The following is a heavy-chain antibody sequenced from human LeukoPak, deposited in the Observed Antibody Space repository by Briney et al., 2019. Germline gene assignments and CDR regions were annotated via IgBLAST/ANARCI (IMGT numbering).Heavy chain of an antibody. D-gene: IGHD1-1*01. Sequence: SGGSLRLSCAASGFTFSTYSMNWVRQAPGKGLEWVSSISSRSSYINYVDSVKGRFTISRDNAKNSLYLQMNSLRVEDTAIYYCARDQLPIAEARQYNRFDPWGQGTLVTVSS. CDR1: GFTFSTYS. CDR2: ISSRSSYI. V-gene: IGHV3-21*04. J-gene: IGHJ5*02. CDR3: ARDQLPIAEARQYNRFDP.